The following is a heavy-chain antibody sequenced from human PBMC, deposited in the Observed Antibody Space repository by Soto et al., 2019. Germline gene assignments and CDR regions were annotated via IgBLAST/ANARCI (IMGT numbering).Heavy chain of an antibody. V-gene: IGHV4-4*07. Sequence: LSLTCTVSGGSISSYYWSWIRQPAGKGLEWIGRIYTSGSTNYNPSLKSRVTMSVDTSKNQFSLKLSSVTAADTAVYYCAKDRWRDGDHSTLDAFESWGQVTRGAVSS. J-gene: IGHJ3*02. CDR3: AKDRWRDGDHSTLDAFES. D-gene: IGHD4-17*01. CDR2: IYTSGST. CDR1: GGSISSYY.